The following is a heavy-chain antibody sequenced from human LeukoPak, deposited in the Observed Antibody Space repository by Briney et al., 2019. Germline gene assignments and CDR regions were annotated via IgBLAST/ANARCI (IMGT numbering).Heavy chain of an antibody. Sequence: SETLSLTCAVYGGSFSGYYWSWIRQPPGKGREWIGEINHSGSTNYNPSLKSRVTISVDTSKKQFSLKLSSVTAADTAVYYCARGWRWTQQTLDYWGQGTPVTVSS. J-gene: IGHJ4*02. D-gene: IGHD5-24*01. CDR1: GGSFSGYY. CDR2: INHSGST. V-gene: IGHV4-34*01. CDR3: ARGWRWTQQTLDY.